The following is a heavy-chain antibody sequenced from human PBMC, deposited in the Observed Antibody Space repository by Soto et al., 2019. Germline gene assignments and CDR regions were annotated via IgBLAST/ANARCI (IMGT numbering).Heavy chain of an antibody. J-gene: IGHJ6*02. CDR3: ARVGGSGTLYYYYGMDV. D-gene: IGHD3-10*01. CDR2: IYSGGST. Sequence: PGGSLRLSCAASGFTVSSNYMSWVRQAPGKGLEWVSVIYSGGSTYYADSVKGRFTISRDNSKNTLYLQMNSLRAEDTAVYYCARVGGSGTLYYYYGMDVWGQGXTVTVSS. V-gene: IGHV3-53*01. CDR1: GFTVSSNY.